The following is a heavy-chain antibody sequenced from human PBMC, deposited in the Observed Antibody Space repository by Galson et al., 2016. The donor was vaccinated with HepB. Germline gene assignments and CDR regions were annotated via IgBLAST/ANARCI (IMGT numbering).Heavy chain of an antibody. CDR1: GYTFTSYG. D-gene: IGHD3-3*02. J-gene: IGHJ6*02. CDR2: ISGYNGDT. Sequence: SVKVSCKASGYTFTSYGISWVRQAPGQGLEWMGWISGYNGDTIYAQRLQGRVTMTTDTSTSTAYMALRSLRSDDTAVSYCAKTTYLDVGGCYNSYGLDVWGQGTPVTVSS. CDR3: AKTTYLDVGGCYNSYGLDV. V-gene: IGHV1-18*04.